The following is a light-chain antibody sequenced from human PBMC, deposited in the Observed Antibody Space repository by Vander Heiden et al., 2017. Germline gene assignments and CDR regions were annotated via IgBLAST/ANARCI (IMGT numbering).Light chain of an antibody. J-gene: IGLJ3*02. CDR2: SHN. CDR1: SSNLGSNY. CDR3: AAWDDSLSGSV. V-gene: IGLV1-47*02. Sequence: QSVLTQPPSASRTPGQRVTISCSGSSSNLGSNYVYWYQQLPGTAPKLLIYSHNQRPSGVPARFSGSKSGTAASLAISGLRSEDEADYYCAAWDDSLSGSVFGGGTKLTVL.